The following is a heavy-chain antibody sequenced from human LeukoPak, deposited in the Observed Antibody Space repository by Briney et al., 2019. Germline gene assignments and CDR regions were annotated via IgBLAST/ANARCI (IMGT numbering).Heavy chain of an antibody. CDR2: INPSGGST. CDR3: ARDRIVATRVWFDP. D-gene: IGHD5-12*01. CDR1: GGTFSSYA. V-gene: IGHV1-46*01. Sequence: GASVKVSCKASGGTFSSYAISWVRQAPGQGLEWMGIINPSGGSTSYAQKFQGRVTMTRDTSTSTVFMELSSLRSEDTAVYYCARDRIVATRVWFDPWGQGTLVTVSS. J-gene: IGHJ5*02.